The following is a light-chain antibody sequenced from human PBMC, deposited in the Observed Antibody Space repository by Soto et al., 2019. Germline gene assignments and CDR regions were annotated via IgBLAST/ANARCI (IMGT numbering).Light chain of an antibody. CDR2: AAS. Sequence: DIQMTQSPSSLSASVGDRVTITCRASQSISSYLNWYQQKPGAAPKPLIYAASSLQSGVPSKFSGSGAGADFTLTISSRLPEDVSTYYCQQSYSTPYTFGQGTKLDIK. J-gene: IGKJ2*01. CDR1: QSISSY. V-gene: IGKV1-39*01. CDR3: QQSYSTPYT.